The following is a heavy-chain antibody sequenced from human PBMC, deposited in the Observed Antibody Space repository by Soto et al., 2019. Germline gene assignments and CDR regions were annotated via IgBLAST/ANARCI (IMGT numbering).Heavy chain of an antibody. Sequence: PGESLKISCKGSGYSFTIYWIGWVRQMPGKGLEWMGIIYPGDSDTRYSPSFQGQVTISADKSISTAYLQWSSLKASDTAMYYCARXSRYDILTGSYYYGMDVWGQGTTVTVSS. V-gene: IGHV5-51*01. D-gene: IGHD3-9*01. J-gene: IGHJ6*02. CDR2: IYPGDSDT. CDR3: ARXSRYDILTGSYYYGMDV. CDR1: GYSFTIYW.